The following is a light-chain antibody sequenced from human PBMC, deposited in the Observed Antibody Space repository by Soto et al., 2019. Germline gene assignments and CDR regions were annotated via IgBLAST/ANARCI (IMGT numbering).Light chain of an antibody. Sequence: DIQMTQSPSSLSASVGDRVTITCQASQDISNYLNWYQQKPGKAPKLLIYDASNLETGVPSRFSGSGSGTDFTFTISSLQPVDIATYYCQQYDNLPPFFGPGTKVDIK. J-gene: IGKJ3*01. CDR3: QQYDNLPPF. V-gene: IGKV1-33*01. CDR1: QDISNY. CDR2: DAS.